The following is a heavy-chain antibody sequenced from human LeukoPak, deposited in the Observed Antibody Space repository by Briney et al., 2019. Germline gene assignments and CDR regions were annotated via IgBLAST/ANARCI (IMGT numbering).Heavy chain of an antibody. CDR3: ATGEGLDS. CDR2: FIPVLDIA. V-gene: IGHV1-69*04. J-gene: IGHJ5*01. CDR1: GGTFSSYV. Sequence: SVKVSCKASGGTFSSYVLSWVRQAPGQGLEWMGRFIPVLDIAVYAQKFQGSVTITVDKSTSTAYMELSSLRSEDTALYYCATGEGLDSWGQGTLVTVSS.